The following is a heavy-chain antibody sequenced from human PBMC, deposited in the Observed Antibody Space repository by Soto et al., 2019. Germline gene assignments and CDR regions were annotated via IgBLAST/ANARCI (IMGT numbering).Heavy chain of an antibody. CDR2: IYYSGST. CDR3: ASDQGRGGLPGFAAFDI. J-gene: IGHJ3*02. Sequence: QVQLQESGPGLVKPSQTLSLTCTVSGGSISSGGYYWSWIRQHPGKGLEWIGYIYYSGSTSYNPSLKSLVTIAVDASKNQFSLKLSAVTAADTAVYYCASDQGRGGLPGFAAFDIWGQGTMVTVSS. V-gene: IGHV4-31*01. CDR1: GGSISSGGYY. D-gene: IGHD3-9*01.